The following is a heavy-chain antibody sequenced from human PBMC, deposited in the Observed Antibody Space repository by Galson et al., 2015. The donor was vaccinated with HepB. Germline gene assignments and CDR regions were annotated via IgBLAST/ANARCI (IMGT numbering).Heavy chain of an antibody. D-gene: IGHD3-9*01. CDR1: GYTFTSYA. J-gene: IGHJ3*02. CDR2: INAGNGNT. V-gene: IGHV1-3*01. CDR3: ARDRAQNVLRYFDWFSSNAFDI. Sequence: SVKVSCKASGYTFTSYAMHWVRQAPGQRLEWMGWINAGNGNTKYSQKFQGRVTITRDTSASTAYMELSSLRSEDTAVYYCARDRAQNVLRYFDWFSSNAFDIWGQGTMVTVSS.